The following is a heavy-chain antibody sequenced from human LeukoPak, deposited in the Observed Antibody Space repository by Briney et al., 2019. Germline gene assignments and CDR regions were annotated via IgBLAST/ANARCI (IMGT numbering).Heavy chain of an antibody. J-gene: IGHJ5*02. D-gene: IGHD3-10*01. V-gene: IGHV5-51*01. CDR1: GYSFTSYW. Sequence: GESLKISCKGSGYSFTSYWIGWVRQMPGKGLEWMGIIYPGDSDTRYSPSFQGQVTISADKSISTAYLQGSSLKASDTAMYYCARARSRITMVRGVIITQRLNWFDPWGQGTLVTVSS. CDR3: ARARSRITMVRGVIITQRLNWFDP. CDR2: IYPGDSDT.